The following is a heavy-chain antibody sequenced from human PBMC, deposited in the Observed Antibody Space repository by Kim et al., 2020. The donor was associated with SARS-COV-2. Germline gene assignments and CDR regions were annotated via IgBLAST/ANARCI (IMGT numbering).Heavy chain of an antibody. CDR1: GFTFSSYG. Sequence: GGSLRLSCAASGFTFSSYGMHWVRQAPGEGLEWVAVIWYDGSNKYYADSVKGRFTISRDNSKNTLYLQMNSLRAEDTAVYYCARDTRDYYGMDVWGQGTTVTVSS. V-gene: IGHV3-33*01. J-gene: IGHJ6*02. CDR2: IWYDGSNK. CDR3: ARDTRDYYGMDV.